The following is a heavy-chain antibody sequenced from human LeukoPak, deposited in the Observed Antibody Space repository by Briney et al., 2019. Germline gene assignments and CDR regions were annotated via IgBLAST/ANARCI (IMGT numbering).Heavy chain of an antibody. CDR1: GFTFSSYG. Sequence: PGGSLRLSCVASGFTFSSYGIHWVRQAPGKGLEWVAVVSSDGSIKYNADSVKGRFTISRDTSKSTVYLQMNSLGAEYTAFYYCARGYSSSWLGYFDYWGQGTLVTVSS. CDR3: ARGYSSSWLGYFDY. D-gene: IGHD6-13*01. V-gene: IGHV3-30*03. CDR2: VSSDGSIK. J-gene: IGHJ4*02.